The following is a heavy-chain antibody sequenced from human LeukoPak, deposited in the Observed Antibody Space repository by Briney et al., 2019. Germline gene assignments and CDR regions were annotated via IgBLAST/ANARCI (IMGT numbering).Heavy chain of an antibody. CDR1: GGSISSGGYY. CDR2: IYYSGST. V-gene: IGHV4-31*03. D-gene: IGHD5-12*01. Sequence: SETLSLTCTVSGGSISSGGYYWSWIRQHPGKGLEWIGYIYYSGSTYYNPSLKSRVTISVDTSKNQFSLKLSSVTAADTAVYYCARGEGYNYLYYFDYWGQGTLVTVSS. J-gene: IGHJ4*02. CDR3: ARGEGYNYLYYFDY.